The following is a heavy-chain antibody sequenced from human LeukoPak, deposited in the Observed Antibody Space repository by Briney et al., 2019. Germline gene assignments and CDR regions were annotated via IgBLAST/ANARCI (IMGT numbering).Heavy chain of an antibody. J-gene: IGHJ4*02. Sequence: GASVKVSCKASGYTFTSYDINWVRQATGQGLEWMGWMNPNSGNTGYAQKFQGRVTITRNTSISTAYMELSSLRSEDTAVYYCARGLGGSGYDWGDFDYWGQGTLVTVSS. CDR3: ARGLGGSGYDWGDFDY. CDR2: MNPNSGNT. V-gene: IGHV1-8*03. CDR1: GYTFTSYD. D-gene: IGHD5-12*01.